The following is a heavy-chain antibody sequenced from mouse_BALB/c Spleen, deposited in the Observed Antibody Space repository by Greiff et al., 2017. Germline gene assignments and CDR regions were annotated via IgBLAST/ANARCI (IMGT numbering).Heavy chain of an antibody. CDR1: GFTFTDYE. Sequence: VQLQQSGAELVRPGASVKLSCKASGFTFTDYEMHWVKQTPVHGLEWIGAIHPGSGGTSYNQKFKGKATLTADQSSSTAYMELSSLTSEDSAVYCCTRSLSDGNSHAVDCGGRGTAVTVSS. V-gene: IGHV1-15*01. J-gene: IGHJ4*01. CDR3: TRSLSDGNSHAVDC. CDR2: IHPGSGGT. D-gene: IGHD2-1*01.